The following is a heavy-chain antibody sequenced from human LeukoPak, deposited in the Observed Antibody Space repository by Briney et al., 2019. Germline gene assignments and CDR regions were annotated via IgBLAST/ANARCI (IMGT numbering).Heavy chain of an antibody. J-gene: IGHJ3*02. D-gene: IGHD2-2*02. V-gene: IGHV1-18*01. Sequence: ASVKVSCKASGYTFTSYGISWVRQAPGQGLERMGWISAYNGNTNYAQKLQGRVTMTTDTSTSTAYMELRSLRSDDTAVYYCARGAGYCSSTSCYTMESGHAFDIWGQGTMVTVSS. CDR1: GYTFTSYG. CDR2: ISAYNGNT. CDR3: ARGAGYCSSTSCYTMESGHAFDI.